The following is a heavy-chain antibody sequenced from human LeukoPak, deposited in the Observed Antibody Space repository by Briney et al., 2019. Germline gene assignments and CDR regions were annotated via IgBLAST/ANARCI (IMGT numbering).Heavy chain of an antibody. J-gene: IGHJ4*02. Sequence: QPGGSLRLSCAASGFTFSTYGMNWVRQAPGKGLEWVSYISSSGSTIYYADSVKGRFTISRDNAENSLYLQMNSLRAEDTAIYYCVVITWDYWGQGTLVTVSS. D-gene: IGHD3-22*01. CDR1: GFTFSTYG. V-gene: IGHV3-48*03. CDR3: VVITWDY. CDR2: ISSSGSTI.